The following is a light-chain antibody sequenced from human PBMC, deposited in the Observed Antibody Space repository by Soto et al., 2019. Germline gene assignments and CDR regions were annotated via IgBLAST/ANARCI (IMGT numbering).Light chain of an antibody. J-gene: IGKJ1*01. CDR1: QSVNSNY. V-gene: IGKV3-20*01. Sequence: ESVLTQSPGTLYLSPGEGATLSCRASQSVNSNYLAWYQQKPGQAPRLLIYDASRRVPGIPDRFSGSGSGTDFTLTISRLEPEDVAVYYCQQYGGSIQYFDQGTKVDIK. CDR3: QQYGGSIQY. CDR2: DAS.